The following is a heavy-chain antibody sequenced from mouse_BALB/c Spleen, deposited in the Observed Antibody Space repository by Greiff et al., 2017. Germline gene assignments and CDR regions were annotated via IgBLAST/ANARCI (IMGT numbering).Heavy chain of an antibody. Sequence: EVKLQESGPGLVKPSQSLSLTCTVTGYSITSDYAWNWIRQFPGNKLEWMGYISYSGSTSYNPSLKSRISITRDTSKNQFFLQLNSVTTEDTATYYCAREGGNYSYYFDYWGQGTALTVSS. V-gene: IGHV3-2*02. CDR2: ISYSGST. CDR3: AREGGNYSYYFDY. D-gene: IGHD2-1*01. J-gene: IGHJ2*01. CDR1: GYSITSDYA.